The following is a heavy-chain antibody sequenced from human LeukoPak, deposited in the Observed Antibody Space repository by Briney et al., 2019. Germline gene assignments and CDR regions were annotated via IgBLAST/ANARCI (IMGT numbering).Heavy chain of an antibody. CDR1: GFTFINYY. CDR3: ARDLDYGEKSEDY. V-gene: IGHV1-46*01. Sequence: ASVKVSCKASGFTFINYYMHWVRQAPGQGLEWLGIINLSGGSTHYPQKFQDRVTMTRDPSTSTVYMELSSLRSEDTAVYYCARDLDYGEKSEDYWGQGTLVTVSS. D-gene: IGHD4/OR15-4a*01. J-gene: IGHJ4*02. CDR2: INLSGGST.